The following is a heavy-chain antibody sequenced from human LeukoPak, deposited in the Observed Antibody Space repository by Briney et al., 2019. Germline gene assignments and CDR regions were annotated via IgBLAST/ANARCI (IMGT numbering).Heavy chain of an antibody. Sequence: MPSETLSLTCTVSGGSISSYYWSWIRQPPGEGLEWIGYISYSGSTNFNPSLKSRVTISVDTSKNQFSLKLSSVTAADTAVYYCAREGTAGTNLNWFDPWGQGTLVTVSS. V-gene: IGHV4-59*01. CDR3: AREGTAGTNLNWFDP. J-gene: IGHJ5*02. CDR2: ISYSGST. D-gene: IGHD1-1*01. CDR1: GGSISSYY.